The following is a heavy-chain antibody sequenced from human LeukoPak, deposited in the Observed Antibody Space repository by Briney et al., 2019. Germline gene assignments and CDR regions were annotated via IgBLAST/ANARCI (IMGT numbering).Heavy chain of an antibody. CDR1: GFTFSSYS. CDR3: VRGVVSPRGGYYGMDV. CDR2: ISSSSSYI. D-gene: IGHD3-16*01. Sequence: GGSLRLSCAASGFTFSSYSMNWVRQAPGKGLEWVSSISSSSSYIYYADSVKGRFTISRDNAKNSLYLQMNSLRAEDTAVYYCVRGVVSPRGGYYGMDVWGQGTTVTVSS. J-gene: IGHJ6*02. V-gene: IGHV3-21*01.